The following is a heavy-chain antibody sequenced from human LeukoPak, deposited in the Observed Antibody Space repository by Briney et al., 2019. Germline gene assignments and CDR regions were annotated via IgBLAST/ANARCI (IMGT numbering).Heavy chain of an antibody. CDR1: GGTVSSYA. CDR2: IIPIFGTA. D-gene: IGHD3-22*01. CDR3: ARSYYYDSSGFPGTNWFDP. Sequence: GASVKVSGKASGGTVSSYAISWVRQAPGQGLEWMGGIIPIFGTANYAQKFQGRVTITADESTSTAYMELSSLRSEDTAVYYCARSYYYDSSGFPGTNWFDPWGQGTLVTVSS. V-gene: IGHV1-69*13. J-gene: IGHJ5*02.